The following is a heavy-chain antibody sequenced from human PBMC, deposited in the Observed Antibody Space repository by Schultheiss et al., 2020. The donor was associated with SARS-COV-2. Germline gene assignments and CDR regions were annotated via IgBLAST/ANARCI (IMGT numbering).Heavy chain of an antibody. CDR2: IDWDDDK. Sequence: SGPTLVKPTQTLTLTCTFSGFSLSTSGMCVSWIRQPPGKALEWLALIDWDDDKYYSTSLKSRLTISKDTSKSQVVLTMTNMDPVDTATYYCAHRSYDSSGYLVDYWGQGTLVTVSS. CDR3: AHRSYDSSGYLVDY. CDR1: GFSLSTSGMC. J-gene: IGHJ4*02. V-gene: IGHV2-70*12. D-gene: IGHD3-22*01.